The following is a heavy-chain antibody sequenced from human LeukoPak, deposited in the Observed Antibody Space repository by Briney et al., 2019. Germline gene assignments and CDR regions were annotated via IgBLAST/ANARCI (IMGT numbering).Heavy chain of an antibody. J-gene: IGHJ4*02. V-gene: IGHV3-21*01. D-gene: IGHD5-18*01. CDR1: GFTFSSYT. CDR2: ISSSSSYI. Sequence: KAGGSLRLSGAASGFTFSSYTMNWVRQAPGKGLEWVSSISSSSSYIFDADSVKGRFTISRDNARNSLYLQMNSLRAEDTAVYYCARYYSYGYAGGLGDGYWGQGTLVTVSS. CDR3: ARYYSYGYAGGLGDGY.